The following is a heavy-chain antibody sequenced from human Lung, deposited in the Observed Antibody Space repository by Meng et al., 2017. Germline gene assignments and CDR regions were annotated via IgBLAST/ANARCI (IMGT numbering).Heavy chain of an antibody. V-gene: IGHV3-21*01. CDR3: ARGRVVVAATPSDY. J-gene: IGHJ4*02. Sequence: EVQLVESGGGLVKPVGSLRLSCPAAEFTFSSYSMNGVRQAPGKGLEWVSSISSSSAYADSVKGRFTISRDNAKNSLYLQMNSLRAEDTAVYYCARGRVVVAATPSDYWGQGTLVTVSS. CDR1: EFTFSSYS. CDR2: ISSSSA. D-gene: IGHD2-15*01.